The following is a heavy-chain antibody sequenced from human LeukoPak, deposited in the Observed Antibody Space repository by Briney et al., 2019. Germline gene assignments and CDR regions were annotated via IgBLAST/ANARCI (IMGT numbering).Heavy chain of an antibody. CDR3: AIGLWFGELLDGLDY. CDR2: ISPYNGNT. J-gene: IGHJ4*02. V-gene: IGHV1-18*01. D-gene: IGHD3-10*01. CDR1: GYTFTSYG. Sequence: GASVKVSCKASGYTFTSYGLSWVRQAPGHGLEWMGWISPYNGNTNYAQKFQGRVTMTTDTSTTTGYMELRSLRSDDTAVYYCAIGLWFGELLDGLDYWGQGTLVTVSS.